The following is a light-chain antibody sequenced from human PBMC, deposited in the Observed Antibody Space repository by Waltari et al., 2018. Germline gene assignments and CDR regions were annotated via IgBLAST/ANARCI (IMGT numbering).Light chain of an antibody. CDR1: QSIGTN. Sequence: EILMTQSPATLSVSPGERVTLSCRASQSIGTNLAWYQHKRGQAPRLLIYSASARPPGIPARFRGIGSGTEFTLTISSLQSDDFAVYYCQQYNDCPPLTFGQGTRLEIK. CDR2: SAS. V-gene: IGKV3-15*01. CDR3: QQYNDCPPLT. J-gene: IGKJ5*01.